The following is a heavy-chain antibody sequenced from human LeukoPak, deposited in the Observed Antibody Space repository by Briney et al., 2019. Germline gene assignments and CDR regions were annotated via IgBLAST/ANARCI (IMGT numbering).Heavy chain of an antibody. CDR3: AKRTTGTTGHYFDY. CDR1: GFTFSSYA. D-gene: IGHD1-1*01. V-gene: IGHV3-23*01. J-gene: IGHJ4*02. Sequence: PGGSLRHSCAASGFTFSSYAMSWVRQAPGKGLEWVAAISSSGGTTYYADSVRGRFTISRDTSKNTMYLHINSLRAEDTAVYYCAKRTTGTTGHYFDYWGQGTLVTVSS. CDR2: ISSSGGTT.